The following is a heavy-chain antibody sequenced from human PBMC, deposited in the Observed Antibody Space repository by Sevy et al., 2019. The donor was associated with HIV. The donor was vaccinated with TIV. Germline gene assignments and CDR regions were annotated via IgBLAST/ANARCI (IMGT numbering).Heavy chain of an antibody. CDR3: AATSGTWDDAFDL. D-gene: IGHD2-15*01. CDR1: GFTFSSLS. CDR2: IGSDGTTK. Sequence: GGSLRLSCEASGFTFSSLSMSWVRQAPGKGLEWVSYIGSDGTTKHYAESMRGRFTISRDNAKNSLYLQINSLGAEDTAVYYCAATSGTWDDAFDLWGQGTMVTVSS. V-gene: IGHV3-48*01. J-gene: IGHJ3*01.